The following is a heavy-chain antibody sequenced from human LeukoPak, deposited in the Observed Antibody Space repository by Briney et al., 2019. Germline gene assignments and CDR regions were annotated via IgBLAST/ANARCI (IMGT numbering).Heavy chain of an antibody. V-gene: IGHV3-69-1*01. CDR1: GFTFSNAW. Sequence: GGSLRLSCAASGFTFSNAWMNWVRQAPGQRLEWVSSIGSDNKPHYSESVKGRFAISRDNSKSMLFLQLNSLRAEDTALYYCARDLHYYLAMDVWGQGTTVTVSS. CDR2: IGSDNKP. J-gene: IGHJ6*02. D-gene: IGHD2/OR15-2a*01. CDR3: ARDLHYYLAMDV.